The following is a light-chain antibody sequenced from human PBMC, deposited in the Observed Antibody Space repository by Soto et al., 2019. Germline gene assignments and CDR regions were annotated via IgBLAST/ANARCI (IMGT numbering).Light chain of an antibody. V-gene: IGLV6-57*04. CDR3: QSYDSDNYVV. CDR2: GDN. Sequence: NFMLTQPHSVSESPGKTVTISCTRSSGSLAGNSVQWYQQRPGSAPTTVIFGDNQRVSDRFSASIDSSSTSASLTISGLQTEDEADYYCQSYDSDNYVVFGGGTQLTVL. CDR1: SGSLAGNS. J-gene: IGLJ2*01.